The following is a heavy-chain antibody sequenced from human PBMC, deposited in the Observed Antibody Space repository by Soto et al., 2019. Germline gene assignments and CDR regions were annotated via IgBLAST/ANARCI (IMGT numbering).Heavy chain of an antibody. CDR1: GGTFSSYA. V-gene: IGHV1-69*13. J-gene: IGHJ4*02. Sequence: ASVKVSCKASGGTFSSYAISWVRQAPGQGLEWMGGIIPIFGTANYAQKFQGRVTITADESTSTAYMELSSLRSEDTAVYYCARDLGGDCSGGSCYYNFDYWGQGTLVTVSS. CDR2: IIPIFGTA. CDR3: ARDLGGDCSGGSCYYNFDY. D-gene: IGHD2-15*01.